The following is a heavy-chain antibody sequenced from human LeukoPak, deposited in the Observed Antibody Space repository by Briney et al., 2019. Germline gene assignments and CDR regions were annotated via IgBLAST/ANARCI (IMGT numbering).Heavy chain of an antibody. CDR3: ASQRQGYDYVWGSYRDSYPFDY. CDR2: MNPNSGNT. CDR1: GDTFTSDF. J-gene: IGHJ4*02. V-gene: IGHV1-8*01. D-gene: IGHD3-16*02. Sequence: ASVKVSCKASGDTFTSDFINWVRQATGQGLEWMGWMNPNSGNTDYAQKLQGRVNMTRNTSIGTAYMELSSLRSEDTAVYYCASQRQGYDYVWGSYRDSYPFDYWGQGTLVTVSS.